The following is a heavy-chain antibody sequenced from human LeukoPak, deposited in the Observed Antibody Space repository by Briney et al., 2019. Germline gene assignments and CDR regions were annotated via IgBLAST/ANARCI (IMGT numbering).Heavy chain of an antibody. V-gene: IGHV4-39*01. CDR3: ARQKSSYSYYYYYMDV. J-gene: IGHJ6*03. Sequence: SETLSLTCTVSGGSISSSSYYWGWIRQPPGKGLEWIGSIYYSGSTYYNPSLKSRVTISVDTSKNQFSLKLSSVTAADTAVYYCARQKSSYSYYYYYMDVWGKGTTVTISS. CDR1: GGSISSSSYY. D-gene: IGHD3-10*01. CDR2: IYYSGST.